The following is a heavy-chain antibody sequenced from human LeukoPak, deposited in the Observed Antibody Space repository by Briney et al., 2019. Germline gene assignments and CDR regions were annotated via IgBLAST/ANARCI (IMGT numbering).Heavy chain of an antibody. V-gene: IGHV4-59*01. D-gene: IGHD2-15*01. J-gene: IGHJ3*02. CDR3: VRASVESGGAFDI. CDR1: GGSISTDY. CDR2: VSFGGGT. Sequence: SETLSLTCTVSGGSISTDYWSWIRQPPGKGLDWIGYVSFGGGTNYNPSLKSRVITSADTSKNQFSLNLTSVTAADTAVYYCVRASVESGGAFDIWGQGTMVTVSS.